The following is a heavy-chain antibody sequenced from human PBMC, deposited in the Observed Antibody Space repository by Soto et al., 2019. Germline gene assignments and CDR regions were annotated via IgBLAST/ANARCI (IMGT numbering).Heavy chain of an antibody. CDR2: IIPIFGTT. CDR1: GYTFSSYS. J-gene: IGHJ3*02. V-gene: IGHV1-69*01. D-gene: IGHD5-18*01. Sequence: QVQLVQSGAEVKKPGASVKVSCKASGYTFSSYSISWVRQAPGKGLEWMGGIIPIFGTTRDVQKFQGRVTMTANESSSTVYMELNRLRSEDTAIYYCAREVHTDGAFDIWGQGTRVIVSS. CDR3: AREVHTDGAFDI.